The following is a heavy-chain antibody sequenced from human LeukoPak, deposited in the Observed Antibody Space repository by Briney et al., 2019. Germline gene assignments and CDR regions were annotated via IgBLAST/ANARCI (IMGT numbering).Heavy chain of an antibody. CDR3: AGKMATPLYYYYGMDV. J-gene: IGHJ6*02. V-gene: IGHV4-59*08. CDR1: GGSISSYY. CDR2: LYYSGST. D-gene: IGHD5-24*01. Sequence: SETLSLTCTVSGGSISSYYWSWLRQPPGKGLEWIGYLYYSGSTNYNPSLKSRVTISVDTSKNQFSLKLSSVTAADTAVYYCAGKMATPLYYYYGMDVWGQGTTVTVSS.